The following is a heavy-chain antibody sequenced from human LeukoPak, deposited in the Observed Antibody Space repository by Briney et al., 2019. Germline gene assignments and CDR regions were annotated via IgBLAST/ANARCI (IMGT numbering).Heavy chain of an antibody. CDR3: ARAPIIIWAFDI. J-gene: IGHJ3*02. CDR1: GFTVSSNY. V-gene: IGHV3-53*01. D-gene: IGHD3/OR15-3a*01. CDR2: IYSGDNS. Sequence: PGGSLRLSCAASGFTVSSNYMNWVRQAPGKGLEWVSVIYSGDNSYYADSVKGRFTISRDNSKNTVYLQMNSLRAEDTAVYYCARAPIIIWAFDIWGHGTMVTVSS.